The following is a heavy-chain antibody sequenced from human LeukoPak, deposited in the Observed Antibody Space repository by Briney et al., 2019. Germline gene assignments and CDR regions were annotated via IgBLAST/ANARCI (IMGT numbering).Heavy chain of an antibody. CDR1: GFTFSSYD. CDR3: ALGEPRSPFDY. Sequence: GGSLRLSCAASGFTFSSYDMNWVRQAPGKGLDWVSYISSSSSSIYYADSVKGRFAISRDNAKNSLYLQMNSLRAEDTAVYYCALGEPRSPFDYWGQGTLVTVSS. J-gene: IGHJ4*02. D-gene: IGHD1-26*01. CDR2: ISSSSSSI. V-gene: IGHV3-21*05.